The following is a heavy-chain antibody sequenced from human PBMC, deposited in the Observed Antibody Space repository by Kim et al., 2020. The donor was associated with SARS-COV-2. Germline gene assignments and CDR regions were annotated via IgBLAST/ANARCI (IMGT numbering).Heavy chain of an antibody. J-gene: IGHJ4*02. CDR3: ARDQTAAGPTTFDY. D-gene: IGHD6-13*01. V-gene: IGHV3-74*03. CDR1: GFTFSRYW. CDR2: ISSDGSET. Sequence: GGSLRLSCAASGFTFSRYWMHWVRQAPGMGLVWVSRISSDGSETKYADSVKGRFTISRDNAKNTLYLQMNSLRAEDTAVYYCARDQTAAGPTTFDYWGQGILVTVSS.